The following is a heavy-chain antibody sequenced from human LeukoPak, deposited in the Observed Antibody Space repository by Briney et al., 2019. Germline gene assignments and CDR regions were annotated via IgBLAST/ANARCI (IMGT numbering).Heavy chain of an antibody. V-gene: IGHV3-23*01. CDR1: EFTFTNYV. CDR3: ASRKEYSTSSVFY. J-gene: IGHJ4*02. D-gene: IGHD6-6*01. Sequence: GGSLRLSCAASEFTFTNYVMTWVRQAPGKGLEWLSGISVSGADTYYADSVKGRFTISRDNSKNTVSLRLNSLRAEDSAIYYCASRKEYSTSSVFYWGQGTLDTVSS. CDR2: ISVSGADT.